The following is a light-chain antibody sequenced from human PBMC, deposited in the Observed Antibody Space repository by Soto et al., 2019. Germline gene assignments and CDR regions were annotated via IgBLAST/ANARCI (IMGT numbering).Light chain of an antibody. V-gene: IGLV2-14*01. Sequence: QSALTQPASVSGSPGQSITISCTGTSSDVGGYHYVSWYQQHPGKAPKLMIYEVSNRPSGVSNRFFGSKSGNTASLTISGLQAEDEADYFCSSYGSTSTRYVFGTGTKVTVL. CDR2: EVS. CDR1: SSDVGGYHY. CDR3: SSYGSTSTRYV. J-gene: IGLJ1*01.